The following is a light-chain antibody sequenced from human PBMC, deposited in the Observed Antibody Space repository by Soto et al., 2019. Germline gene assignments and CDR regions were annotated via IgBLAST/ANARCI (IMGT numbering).Light chain of an antibody. CDR2: DAS. J-gene: IGKJ1*01. V-gene: IGKV1-39*01. CDR1: QDISNY. CDR3: QQSYSSSWT. Sequence: DIQMTQSPSSLSASVGDRVTITCQASQDISNYLNWYQQKPGKAPKLLIYDASNLETGVPSRFSGSGSGTDFTLTISSLQREDFATYYCQQSYSSSWTFGQGTKVEIK.